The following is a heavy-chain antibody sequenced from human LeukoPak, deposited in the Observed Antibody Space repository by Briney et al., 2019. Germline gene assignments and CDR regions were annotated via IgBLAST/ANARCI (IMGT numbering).Heavy chain of an antibody. V-gene: IGHV3-23*01. J-gene: IGHJ4*01. CDR3: AKNNILTGYDLYYFDY. Sequence: GGSLRLSCAASGFAFTSYALSWVRQAPGKRLEWVSAISGSGGSTYYADSVKGRFTISRDNFKNTLYLQMNSLRAEDTAVYYCAKNNILTGYDLYYFDYWGQEPWSPSPQ. CDR1: GFAFTSYA. CDR2: ISGSGGST. D-gene: IGHD3-9*01.